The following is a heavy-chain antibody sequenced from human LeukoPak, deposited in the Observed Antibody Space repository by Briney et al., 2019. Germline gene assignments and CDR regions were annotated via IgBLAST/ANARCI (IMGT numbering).Heavy chain of an antibody. Sequence: VASVKVSCKASGYTFTGYYMHWVRQAPGQGLEWMGWTNPNSGGTNYAQKFQGWVTMTRDTSISTAYMELSRLRSDDTAVYYCARGDDDCSGGSCYSWFDPWGQGTLVTVSS. CDR3: ARGDDDCSGGSCYSWFDP. V-gene: IGHV1-2*04. D-gene: IGHD2-15*01. CDR2: TNPNSGGT. CDR1: GYTFTGYY. J-gene: IGHJ5*02.